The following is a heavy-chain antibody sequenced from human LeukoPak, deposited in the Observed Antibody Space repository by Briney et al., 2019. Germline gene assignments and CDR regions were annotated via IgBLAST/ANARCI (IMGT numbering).Heavy chain of an antibody. CDR2: ISNDGSNK. J-gene: IGHJ6*04. CDR3: AEEPAPIVVVPAASRYYYYYYGMDV. D-gene: IGHD2-2*01. Sequence: GGSLRLSCAASGFTFSSYAMHWVRQAPGKGLEWVADISNDGSNKYYADSVKGRFTISRDNSKNTLYLQMNNLGAEDTAVYYCAEEPAPIVVVPAASRYYYYYYGMDVWGKGTTVTVSS. V-gene: IGHV3-30*04. CDR1: GFTFSSYA.